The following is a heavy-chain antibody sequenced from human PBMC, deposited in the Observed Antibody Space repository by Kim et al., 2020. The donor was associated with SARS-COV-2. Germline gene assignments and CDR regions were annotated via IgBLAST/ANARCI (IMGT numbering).Heavy chain of an antibody. Sequence: GGSLRLSCAASGFTFDDYAMHWVRQAPGKGLEWVSLISWDGGSTYYADSVKGRFTISRDNSKNSLYLQMNSLRAEDTALYYCAKDLGDYYGSGCGHGRDGGGQGTTVTVSS. D-gene: IGHD3-10*01. CDR2: ISWDGGST. CDR1: GFTFDDYA. J-gene: IGHJ6*02. V-gene: IGHV3-43D*03. CDR3: AKDLGDYYGSGCGHGRDG.